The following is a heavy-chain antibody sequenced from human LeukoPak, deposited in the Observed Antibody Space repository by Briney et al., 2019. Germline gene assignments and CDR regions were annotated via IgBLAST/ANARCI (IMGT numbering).Heavy chain of an antibody. J-gene: IGHJ5*02. CDR1: GGTFNSYA. Sequence: SVKVSCKASGGTFNSYAITWVRQAPGQGLEWMGGIIPIFGTANYAQKFQGRVTITADKSTSTAYMELSSLRSEDTAVYYCASGSSWYWWFDPWGQGTLVTVSS. CDR3: ASGSSWYWWFDP. V-gene: IGHV1-69*06. D-gene: IGHD6-13*01. CDR2: IIPIFGTA.